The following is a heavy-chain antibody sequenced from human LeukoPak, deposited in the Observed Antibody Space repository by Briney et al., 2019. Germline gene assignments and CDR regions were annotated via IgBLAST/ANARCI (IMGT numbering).Heavy chain of an antibody. CDR2: INHSGST. J-gene: IGHJ6*02. CDR3: ARVRGADYYYYYGMDV. D-gene: IGHD3-10*01. V-gene: IGHV4-34*01. CDR1: GGSFSGYY. Sequence: SETLSLTCAVYGGSFSGYYWSWIRQPPGKGLEWIGEINHSGSTNYNPSLKSRVTISVDTSKNQFSLKPSSVTAADTAVYYCARVRGADYYYYYGMDVWGQGTTVTVSS.